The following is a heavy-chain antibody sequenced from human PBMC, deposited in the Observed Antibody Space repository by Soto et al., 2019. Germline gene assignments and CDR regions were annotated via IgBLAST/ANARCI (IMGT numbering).Heavy chain of an antibody. J-gene: IGHJ4*02. V-gene: IGHV3-23*01. CDR3: VTRFTAVATARFDY. CDR1: GFTFSTHS. D-gene: IGHD2-21*02. Sequence: GGSLRLSCGSSGFTFSTHSMAWVRHAPGKGLELVASIGHSCGGTFYSDSLKGRFTLSRDDSKNTVYLQMNGLEIEDTAMYYCVTRFTAVATARFDYWGQGTLVTVSS. CDR2: IGHSCGGT.